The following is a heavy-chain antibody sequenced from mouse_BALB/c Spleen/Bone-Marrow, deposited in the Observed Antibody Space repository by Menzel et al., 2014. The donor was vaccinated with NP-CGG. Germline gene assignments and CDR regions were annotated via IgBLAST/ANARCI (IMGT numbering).Heavy chain of an antibody. J-gene: IGHJ2*01. CDR1: GYTFTAYA. CDR3: PRNFSGSASFTY. Sequence: QVHVKQSGPELVRPGVSVKLSCKGSGYTFTAYAMHWVKQSHAKSLEWIGLISTYSGNTHYNQNFKGKATMTVDKSSSTPLMDLAKLTPEVPPIYYCPRNFSGSASFTYWGQGTPLTVSS. CDR2: ISTYSGNT. D-gene: IGHD1-1*01. V-gene: IGHV1-67*01.